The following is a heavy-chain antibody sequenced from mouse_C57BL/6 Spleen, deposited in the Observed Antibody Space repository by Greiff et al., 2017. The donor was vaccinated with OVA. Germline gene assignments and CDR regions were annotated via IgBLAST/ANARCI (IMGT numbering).Heavy chain of an antibody. CDR3: ARSQPSRLPLDD. J-gene: IGHJ2*01. V-gene: IGHV1-55*01. CDR2: IYPGSGST. CDR1: GYTFTSYW. D-gene: IGHD2-4*01. Sequence: QVQLQQPGAELVKPGASVKMSCKASGYTFTSYWITWVKQRPGQGLEWIGDIYPGSGSTNYNEKFKSKATLTVDTSSSTAYMQLSSLTSEDSAVYYCARSQPSRLPLDDWGQGTTLTVSS.